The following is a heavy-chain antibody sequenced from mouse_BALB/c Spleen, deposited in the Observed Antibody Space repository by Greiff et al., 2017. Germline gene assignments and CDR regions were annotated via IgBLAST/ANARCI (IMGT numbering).Heavy chain of an antibody. Sequence: QVQLKESGPGLVQPSQSLSITCTVSGFSLTSYGVHWVRQSPGKGLEWLGVIWSGGSTDYNAAFISRLSISKDNSKSQVFFKMNSLQANDTAIYYCARPHYYYGSRGAMDYWGQGTSVTVSS. CDR1: GFSLTSYG. CDR3: ARPHYYYGSRGAMDY. D-gene: IGHD1-1*01. CDR2: IWSGGST. J-gene: IGHJ4*01. V-gene: IGHV2-2*02.